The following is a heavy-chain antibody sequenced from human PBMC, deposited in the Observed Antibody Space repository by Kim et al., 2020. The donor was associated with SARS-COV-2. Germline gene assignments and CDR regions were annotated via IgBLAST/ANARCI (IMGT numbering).Heavy chain of an antibody. CDR2: I. V-gene: IGHV3-48*02. D-gene: IGHD3-22*01. J-gene: IGHJ4*02. CDR3: ARKSSGPYFDY. Sequence: IHYADSVKGRFPLARDNARTSLYLQMTSLRDEDTAVYYCARKSSGPYFDYWGQGTVVTVSS.